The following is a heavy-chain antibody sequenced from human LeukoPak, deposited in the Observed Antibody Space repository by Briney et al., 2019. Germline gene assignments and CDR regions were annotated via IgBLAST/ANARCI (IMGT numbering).Heavy chain of an antibody. CDR1: GYSISSGYY. CDR3: AGLGGTKDY. Sequence: SETLSLTCAVSGYSISSGYYWGWIRQPPGKGLEWIGSIYHSGSTYYNPSLKSRVTISVDTSKNQFSLKLSSVTAADTAVYYCAGLGGTKDYWGQGTLVTVSS. CDR2: IYHSGST. J-gene: IGHJ4*02. D-gene: IGHD2-2*01. V-gene: IGHV4-38-2*01.